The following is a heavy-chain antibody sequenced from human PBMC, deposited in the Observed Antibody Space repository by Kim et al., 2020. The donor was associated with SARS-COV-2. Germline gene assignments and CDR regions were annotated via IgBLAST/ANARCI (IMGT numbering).Heavy chain of an antibody. CDR1: GGSITSSDYY. CDR2: IYYTGST. CDR3: ARHAGYKYGHDDDHFDY. V-gene: IGHV4-39*01. J-gene: IGHJ4*02. D-gene: IGHD5-18*01. Sequence: SETLSLTCSVSGGSITSSDYYWSWIRQTPGKGLEWIGSIYYTGSTYYYPSLKSRVTISVDTFKNQFYLRLKSVTVTDRAVYYCARHAGYKYGHDDDHFDYWGQGTLVTVSS.